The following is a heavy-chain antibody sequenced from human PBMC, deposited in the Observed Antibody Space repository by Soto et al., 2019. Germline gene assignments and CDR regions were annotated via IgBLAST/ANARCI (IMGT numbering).Heavy chain of an antibody. CDR1: GGTFSSYT. Sequence: QVQLVQSGAEVKKPGSSVKVSCKASGGTFSSYTISWVRQAPGQGLEWMGRIIPILGIANYAQKFQGRVTITADKSTSTAYMELSSLRSEDTAVYYCARALYYYDSSGLRPNFEYWGQGTLVTVSS. V-gene: IGHV1-69*02. J-gene: IGHJ4*02. CDR2: IIPILGIA. CDR3: ARALYYYDSSGLRPNFEY. D-gene: IGHD3-22*01.